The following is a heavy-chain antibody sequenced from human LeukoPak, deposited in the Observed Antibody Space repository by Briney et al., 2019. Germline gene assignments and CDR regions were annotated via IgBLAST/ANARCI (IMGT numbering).Heavy chain of an antibody. Sequence: PSETLSLTCAVYGGSFSGYYCSWIRQPPGKGLECIGEINHSGSTNYNPSLKSRVTISVDTSKNQFSLKLSSVTAADTAVYYCARGKRDGYNYYYHYMDVWGKGTTVTVSS. CDR1: GGSFSGYY. CDR2: INHSGST. D-gene: IGHD5-24*01. CDR3: ARGKRDGYNYYYHYMDV. V-gene: IGHV4-34*01. J-gene: IGHJ6*03.